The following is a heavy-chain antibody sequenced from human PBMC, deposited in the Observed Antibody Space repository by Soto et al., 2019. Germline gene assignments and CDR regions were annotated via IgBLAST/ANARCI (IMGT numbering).Heavy chain of an antibody. D-gene: IGHD2-2*01. CDR2: ISYDGSNK. J-gene: IGHJ6*02. Sequence: QVQLVESGGGVVQPGRSLRLSCAASGFTFSSYAMHWVRQAPGKGLEWVAVISYDGSNKYYADSVKGRFTISRDNSKNTLYLQMNSLRAEDTAVYYCARELPPKRVPAAMVPPDYYYYGMDVWGQGTTVTVSS. V-gene: IGHV3-30-3*01. CDR3: ARELPPKRVPAAMVPPDYYYYGMDV. CDR1: GFTFSSYA.